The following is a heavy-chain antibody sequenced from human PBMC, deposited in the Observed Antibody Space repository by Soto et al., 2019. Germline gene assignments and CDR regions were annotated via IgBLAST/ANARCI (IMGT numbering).Heavy chain of an antibody. CDR3: ARDTLGGYSYGGFDY. V-gene: IGHV3-21*01. J-gene: IGHJ4*02. CDR2: ISSSSSYI. Sequence: VQLVQSGAEVKKPGSSVKVSCKASGGTFSSYSMNWVRQAPGKGLEWVSSISSSSSYIYYADSVKGRFTISRDNAKNSLYLQMNSLRAEDTAVYYCARDTLGGYSYGGFDYWGQGTLVTVSS. CDR1: GGTFSSYS. D-gene: IGHD5-18*01.